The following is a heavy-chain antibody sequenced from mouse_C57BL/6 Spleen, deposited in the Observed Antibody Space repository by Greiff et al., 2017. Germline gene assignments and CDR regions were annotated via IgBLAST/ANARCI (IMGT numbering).Heavy chain of an antibody. V-gene: IGHV1-53*01. D-gene: IGHD1-1*01. CDR1: GYTFTSYW. Sequence: QVQLQQPGTELVKPGASVKLSCKASGYTFTSYWMHWVKQRPGQGLEWIGNINPSNGGTNYNEKFKSKATLTVDKSSSTAYMQLSSLTSADSAVYYCARENHYYGSSPAWFAYWGQGTLVTVSA. CDR2: INPSNGGT. J-gene: IGHJ3*01. CDR3: ARENHYYGSSPAWFAY.